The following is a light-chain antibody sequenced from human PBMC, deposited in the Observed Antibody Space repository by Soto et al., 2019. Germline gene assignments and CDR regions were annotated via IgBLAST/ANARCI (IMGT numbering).Light chain of an antibody. CDR3: QNYNSDPKT. CDR1: QGISNS. V-gene: IGKV1-27*01. Sequence: DIQMTQSPSSLSASVGDRVTITCRASQGISNSLAWYQQKPGKVPKLLIYAASTLHSGVPSRFSGSGSGTDFTLTISSLQPEDVVTYYCQNYNSDPKTFGQGTKVEIK. CDR2: AAS. J-gene: IGKJ1*01.